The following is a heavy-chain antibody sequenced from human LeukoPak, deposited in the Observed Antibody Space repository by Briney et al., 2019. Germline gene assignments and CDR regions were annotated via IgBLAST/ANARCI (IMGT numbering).Heavy chain of an antibody. D-gene: IGHD2/OR15-2a*01. Sequence: GGSLRLSCVASGFTFSSYWMSWVRQAPGKGLEWVANIKEDGSEKYYVDSVKGRFTISRDNAKNSLYLQMSSLRPEDTAFYYCARNRAYDNWGQGTLVTASS. CDR2: IKEDGSEK. V-gene: IGHV3-7*05. CDR1: GFTFSSYW. CDR3: ARNRAYDN. J-gene: IGHJ4*02.